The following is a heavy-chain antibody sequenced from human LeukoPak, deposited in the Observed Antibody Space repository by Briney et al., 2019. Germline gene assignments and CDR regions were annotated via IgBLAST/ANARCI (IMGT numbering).Heavy chain of an antibody. Sequence: GGSLRLSCAASGFTFSSYWMHWVRQAPGKGLVWVSRINSDGSSTSYADSVKGRFTISRDNAKNTPYLQMNSLRAEDTAVYYCTYGSGSYFGYWGQGTLVTVSS. J-gene: IGHJ4*02. D-gene: IGHD3-10*01. CDR2: INSDGSST. V-gene: IGHV3-74*01. CDR1: GFTFSSYW. CDR3: TYGSGSYFGY.